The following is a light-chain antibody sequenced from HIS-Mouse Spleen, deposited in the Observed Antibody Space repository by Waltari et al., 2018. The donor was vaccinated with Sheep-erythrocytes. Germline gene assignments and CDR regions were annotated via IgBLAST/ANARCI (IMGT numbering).Light chain of an antibody. CDR3: SSYAGSNNWV. J-gene: IGLJ3*02. V-gene: IGLV2-8*01. CDR1: SSDVGGSNY. Sequence: QSALTQPPPASGSPGQSVTISCTGTSSDVGGSNYVSWYQQHPGKAPKLMIYEVSKRPSGVPDRFSGSKSGNTASLTVSGLQAEDEADYYCSSYAGSNNWVFGGGTKLIVL. CDR2: EVS.